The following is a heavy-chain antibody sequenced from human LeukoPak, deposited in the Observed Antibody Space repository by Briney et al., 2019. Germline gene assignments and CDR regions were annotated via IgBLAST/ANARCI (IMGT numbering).Heavy chain of an antibody. D-gene: IGHD3-22*01. CDR3: AKHTDSSGYTFDY. CDR2: VSGSGGYT. CDR1: GFTFRSYD. V-gene: IGHV3-23*01. J-gene: IGHJ4*02. Sequence: GGSLRLSCAASGFTFRSYDMSWVRQAPGKGLEWVSVVSGSGGYTYYADSVKGRFTISRDNSKNTLFLQMNSLRAEDTAVYYCAKHTDSSGYTFDYWGQGTLVTVSS.